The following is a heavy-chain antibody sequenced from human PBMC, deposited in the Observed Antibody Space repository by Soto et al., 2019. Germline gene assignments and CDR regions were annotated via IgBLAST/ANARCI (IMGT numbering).Heavy chain of an antibody. V-gene: IGHV4-31*03. J-gene: IGHJ5*02. CDR2: IYYSGST. Sequence: SETLSLTCTVSGGSISSGGYYWSWIRQHPGKGLEWIGYIYYSGSTYYNPSLKSRVTISVDTSKNQFSLKLSSVTAADTAVYYCARKMVRGVIKVPSRDWFDPWGQGTLVTVSS. D-gene: IGHD3-10*01. CDR3: ARKMVRGVIKVPSRDWFDP. CDR1: GGSISSGGYY.